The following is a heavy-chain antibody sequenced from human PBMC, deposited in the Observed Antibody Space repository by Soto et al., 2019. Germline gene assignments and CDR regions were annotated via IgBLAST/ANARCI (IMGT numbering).Heavy chain of an antibody. J-gene: IGHJ4*02. D-gene: IGHD3-22*01. V-gene: IGHV5-51*01. CDR2: IYPDDSDT. Sequence: GESLKISCKGSGYMFSSYWIGWVRQMPGKGLEWMGVIYPDDSDTRYGPSFQGQVTISADKSMNTAYLQWRSLKASDTAMYYCAIHLKYDGSGYYFRLFDYCGQGTLVTVSS. CDR1: GYMFSSYW. CDR3: AIHLKYDGSGYYFRLFDY.